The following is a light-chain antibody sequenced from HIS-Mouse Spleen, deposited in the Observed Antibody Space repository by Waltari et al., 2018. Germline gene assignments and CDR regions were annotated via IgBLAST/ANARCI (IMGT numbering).Light chain of an antibody. CDR3: SSYTSSSPYVV. CDR2: EVS. CDR1: SSDVGGYNY. J-gene: IGLJ2*01. Sequence: QSALTQPASVSGSPGQSITISCTGTSSDVGGYNYVSWYQQHPGKAPKLMIYEVSNLPSGVSNRFSGSKSGNTASLTISGLQAEDEADYYCSSYTSSSPYVVFGGGTKLTVL. V-gene: IGLV2-14*01.